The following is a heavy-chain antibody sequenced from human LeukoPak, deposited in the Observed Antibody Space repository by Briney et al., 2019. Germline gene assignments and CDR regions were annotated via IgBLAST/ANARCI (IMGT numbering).Heavy chain of an antibody. J-gene: IGHJ4*02. Sequence: ASVKVSCKASGYTFNNYYMYWVRQAPGQGLEWMGMINPSGGGTSYAQKFQGRVTMTRDTSTRAVYMEVSSLKPEDTAVYYCARQGAYSSAIGMGYWGQGTLVTVSS. D-gene: IGHD6-19*01. V-gene: IGHV1-46*02. CDR3: ARQGAYSSAIGMGY. CDR2: INPSGGGT. CDR1: GYTFNNYY.